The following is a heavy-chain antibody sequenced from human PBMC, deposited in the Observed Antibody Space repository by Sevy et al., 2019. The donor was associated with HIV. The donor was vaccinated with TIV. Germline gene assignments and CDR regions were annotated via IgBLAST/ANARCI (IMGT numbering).Heavy chain of an antibody. J-gene: IGHJ4*02. CDR1: GFIFGDYG. CDR2: FKSKIHGGTT. D-gene: IGHD1-26*01. CDR3: TRWSGSQSIFDY. V-gene: IGHV3-49*04. Sequence: GGSLRLSCTASGFIFGDYGMSWVRQAPGKGLEWIAFFKSKIHGGTTENAASVKGRFTISRDDSKNIVYLQMSNLKPEESDVYYCTRWSGSQSIFDYWGQGTLVTVSS.